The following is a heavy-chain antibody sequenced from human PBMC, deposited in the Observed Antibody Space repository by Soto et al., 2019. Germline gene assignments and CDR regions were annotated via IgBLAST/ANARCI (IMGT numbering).Heavy chain of an antibody. CDR1: GDSMTKYY. CDR2: IYTSGST. D-gene: IGHD1-26*01. J-gene: IGHJ4*02. V-gene: IGHV4-4*07. CDR3: ARTVGAAYYFDF. Sequence: PSETLSLTCTVSGDSMTKYYWSWIRQPAGKGLEWIGRIYTSGSTNYNPSLKSRVSTSIDTSNNHFSLNLKSVTAADTAVYYCARTVGAAYYFDFWGQGALVTVSS.